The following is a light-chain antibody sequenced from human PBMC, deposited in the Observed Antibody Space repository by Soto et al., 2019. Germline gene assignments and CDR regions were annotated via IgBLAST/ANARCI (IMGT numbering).Light chain of an antibody. CDR1: QSVSSN. J-gene: IGKJ4*02. Sequence: RATLSCRASQSVSSNLAWYQQKPGKGLRLLIYGASTRATGMPARFSCSGYGTDFTLTISCLFPAEYGIRYCNTF. CDR3: NT. CDR2: GAS. V-gene: IGKV3-15*01.